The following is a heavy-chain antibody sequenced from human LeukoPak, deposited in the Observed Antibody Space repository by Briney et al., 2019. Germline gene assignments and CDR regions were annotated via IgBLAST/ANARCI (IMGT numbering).Heavy chain of an antibody. CDR2: IRYDGSNK. CDR3: AKPPSIAAAGIDY. CDR1: GFTFSSYG. V-gene: IGHV3-30*02. Sequence: PGGSLRLSCAASGFTFSSYGMHWVRQAPGKGLEWVAFIRYDGSNKYYADSVKGRFTISRDNSKNTLYLQMNSLRAEDTAVYYCAKPPSIAAAGIDYWGQGTLVTVSS. D-gene: IGHD6-13*01. J-gene: IGHJ4*02.